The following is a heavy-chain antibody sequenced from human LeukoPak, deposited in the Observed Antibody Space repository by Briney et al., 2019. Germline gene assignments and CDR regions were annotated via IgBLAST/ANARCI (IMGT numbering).Heavy chain of an antibody. V-gene: IGHV4-30-4*01. CDR2: IYYSGST. Sequence: PSETLSLTCTVSGGSLSSGDYYWSWIRQPPGKGLEWTGYIYYSGSTYYNPSLKSRLTISLDTSKNQFSLKLSSVTAADTAVYYCARCSGYYPHFDYWGQGTLVTVSS. CDR1: GGSLSSGDYY. D-gene: IGHD3-22*01. CDR3: ARCSGYYPHFDY. J-gene: IGHJ4*02.